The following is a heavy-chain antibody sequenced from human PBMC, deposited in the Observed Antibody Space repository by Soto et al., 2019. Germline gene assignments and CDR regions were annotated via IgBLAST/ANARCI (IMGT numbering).Heavy chain of an antibody. J-gene: IGHJ4*02. CDR2: ISGSGGST. Sequence: PGGSLRLSCAASGFTFSSYAMSWVRQAPGKGLEWVSAISGSGGSTYYADSVKGRFTISRGNSKNTLYLQMNSLRAEDTAVYYCAKKRLRLGELSNLDYWGQGTLVTVSS. CDR3: AKKRLRLGELSNLDY. D-gene: IGHD3-16*02. V-gene: IGHV3-23*01. CDR1: GFTFSSYA.